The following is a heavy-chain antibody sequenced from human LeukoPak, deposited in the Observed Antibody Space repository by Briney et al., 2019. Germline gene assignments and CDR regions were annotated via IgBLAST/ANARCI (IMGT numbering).Heavy chain of an antibody. CDR2: TYHSGST. CDR3: ASPPGPKDY. Sequence: SETLSLTCAVSGYSVSSGYYLGWIRHPPGKGLEWSGSTYHSGSTYYNPSRKSRVTILVDTSKNQFSLKLSSVTAADTAVYYCASPPGPKDYWGQGTLVTVSS. V-gene: IGHV4-38-2*01. J-gene: IGHJ4*02. CDR1: GYSVSSGYY. D-gene: IGHD3-10*01.